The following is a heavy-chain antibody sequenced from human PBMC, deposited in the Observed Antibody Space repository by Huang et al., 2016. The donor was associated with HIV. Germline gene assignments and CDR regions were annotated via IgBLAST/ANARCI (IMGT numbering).Heavy chain of an antibody. D-gene: IGHD3-10*01. CDR3: ARGSRQGKYYYGSGTAY. Sequence: EVQLVESGGGLVQPGGSLRLSCAASGFTFSSYWMHWVRQVPGKGLVWVSNIKRDGSSTSDADSVKGRFTISRDNAKNTLYLQMNSLRAEDTAVYYCARGSRQGKYYYGSGTAYWGQGTLVTVSS. J-gene: IGHJ4*02. CDR2: IKRDGSST. V-gene: IGHV3-74*01. CDR1: GFTFSSYW.